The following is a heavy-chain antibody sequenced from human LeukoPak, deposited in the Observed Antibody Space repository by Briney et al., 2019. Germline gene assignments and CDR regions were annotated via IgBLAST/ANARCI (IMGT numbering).Heavy chain of an antibody. Sequence: SETLSLTCTVSGGSISSGSYYWSWIRQPAGKGLEWIGRIYTSGSTNYNPSLKSRVTISVDTSKNQFSLKLSSVTAADMAVYYCARYGGNSRWFDPWGQGTLVTVSS. D-gene: IGHD4-23*01. CDR1: GGSISSGSYY. V-gene: IGHV4-61*02. J-gene: IGHJ5*02. CDR2: IYTSGST. CDR3: ARYGGNSRWFDP.